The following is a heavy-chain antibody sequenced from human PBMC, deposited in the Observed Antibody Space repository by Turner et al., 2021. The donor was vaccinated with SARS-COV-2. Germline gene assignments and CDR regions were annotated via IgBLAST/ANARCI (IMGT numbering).Heavy chain of an antibody. CDR3: ARSTVTTPPDY. CDR2: IWYDGSDK. J-gene: IGHJ4*02. CDR1: GFTFITYG. Sequence: QVRLVDSGGGVVHPGRSLSLSCAASGFTFITYGMHWVRQAPGKGMEGVAVIWYDGSDKYYADSVKGRITISRDKSKNTLYQQMNNLRAEDTAVYYWARSTVTTPPDYWGQGTLVTVSS. D-gene: IGHD4-17*01. V-gene: IGHV3-33*01.